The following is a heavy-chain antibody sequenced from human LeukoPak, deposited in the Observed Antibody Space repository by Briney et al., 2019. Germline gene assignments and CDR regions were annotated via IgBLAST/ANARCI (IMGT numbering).Heavy chain of an antibody. CDR2: IYYSGST. CDR3: AREGRSGYYFDY. V-gene: IGHV4-59*12. J-gene: IGHJ4*02. Sequence: PSETLSLTCTVSGGSISSYYWSWIRQPPGKGLEWIGYIYYSGSTNYNPSLKSRVTISVDRSKNQFPLKLSSVTAADTAVYYCAREGRSGYYFDYWGQGTQVTVSS. CDR1: GGSISSYY.